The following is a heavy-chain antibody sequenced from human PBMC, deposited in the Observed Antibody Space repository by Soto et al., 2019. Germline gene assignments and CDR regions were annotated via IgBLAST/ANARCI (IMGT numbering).Heavy chain of an antibody. CDR1: GGSITSYY. Sequence: ASETLSLTCTVSGGSITSYYWTWIRQPPGKGLEWIGYIYYSGSTNYNPSLKSRVNISVDTSKNQFSLKLSSVTAADTAVYYCARRWGRTFDYWGQGTLVTVSS. J-gene: IGHJ4*02. V-gene: IGHV4-59*08. CDR3: ARRWGRTFDY. CDR2: IYYSGST. D-gene: IGHD1-26*01.